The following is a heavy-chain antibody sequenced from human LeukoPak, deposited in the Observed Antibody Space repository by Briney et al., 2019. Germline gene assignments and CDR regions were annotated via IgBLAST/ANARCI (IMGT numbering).Heavy chain of an antibody. V-gene: IGHV4-59*01. J-gene: IGHJ4*02. CDR2: MHYSGST. Sequence: SETLSLTCTVSGASISSYYWNWIRQPPGKGLEWIGYMHYSGSTNYNPSLKSRVTISVDASKHQFSLKLNSVTSADTAVYYCARDTRYYDNSGYYYFDYWGRGTLVTVSS. CDR1: GASISSYY. CDR3: ARDTRYYDNSGYYYFDY. D-gene: IGHD3-22*01.